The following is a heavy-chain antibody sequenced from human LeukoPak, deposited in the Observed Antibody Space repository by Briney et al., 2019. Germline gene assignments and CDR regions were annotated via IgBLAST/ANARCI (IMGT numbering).Heavy chain of an antibody. V-gene: IGHV3-21*06. CDR1: GFTFSSYS. CDR2: ISSASTYI. D-gene: IGHD3-10*01. Sequence: GGSLRLSCAPSGFTFSSYSMNWVRHAPGPGLEWDSSISSASTYIYYADSVKGRFTISRDYAKNLLYLQMNSLRVEDTAVYYCARDHGIPGSGSYKFDYWGQGTLVTVSS. J-gene: IGHJ4*02. CDR3: ARDHGIPGSGSYKFDY.